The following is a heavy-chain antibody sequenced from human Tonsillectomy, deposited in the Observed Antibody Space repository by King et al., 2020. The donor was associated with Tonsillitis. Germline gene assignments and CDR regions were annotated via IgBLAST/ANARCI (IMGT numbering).Heavy chain of an antibody. CDR1: GFTFSSYG. V-gene: IGHV3-30*18. CDR3: AKDPYRAMVTGGY. D-gene: IGHD5-18*01. CDR2: ISHDGSNK. Sequence: VQLVESGGGVVQPGRSLRLSCAASGFTFSSYGMHWVRQAPGKGLEWVAVISHDGSNKYYAESVKGRFTISRDNSKNTLYLQMNSLRGEDTAVYYCAKDPYRAMVTGGYWGQGTLVTVSS. J-gene: IGHJ4*02.